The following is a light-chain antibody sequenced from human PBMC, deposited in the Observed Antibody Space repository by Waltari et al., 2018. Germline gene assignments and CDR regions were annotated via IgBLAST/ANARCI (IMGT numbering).Light chain of an antibody. CDR1: QGIRNY. Sequence: DLQMTQSPSSLSASVGDRVNITCRASQGIRNYLAWYQHKPGKAPILLIYDASRLESGGPYRFSGSVSGTDYTLTINNLQPEDFATYYCQQYYDTPGVTFGPGTTVDIK. CDR3: QQYYDTPGVT. V-gene: IGKV1-NL1*01. J-gene: IGKJ3*01. CDR2: DAS.